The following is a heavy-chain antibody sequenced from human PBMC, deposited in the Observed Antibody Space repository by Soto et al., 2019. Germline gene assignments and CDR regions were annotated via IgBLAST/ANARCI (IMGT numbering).Heavy chain of an antibody. V-gene: IGHV3-23*01. CDR3: TSRGGGQVGY. CDR1: GFPFSTYA. CDR2: ISGSGDFT. J-gene: IGHJ4*02. D-gene: IGHD3-16*01. Sequence: EVQLLESGGGLVQPGGSLRLSCAASGFPFSTYAMNWVRQAPGKGLEWVSIISGSGDFTTYADSVEGRFTVSRDNSKNTVYLQMESLRAEDTAVYYCTSRGGGQVGYWGQGTLVTVSS.